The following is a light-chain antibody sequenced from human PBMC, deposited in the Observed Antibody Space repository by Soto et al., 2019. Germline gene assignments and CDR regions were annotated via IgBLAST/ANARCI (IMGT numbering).Light chain of an antibody. J-gene: IGKJ4*01. CDR1: QGISSY. Sequence: AIRLTQSQSSLSATPGDRVTITSRASQGISSYLAWYQQKPGKAPKLLIYAASTLQSGVPARFSGSGSGTEFTLTIISLQSEDSAVYYCQQDNDWPLTFGGGTKVDIK. CDR2: AAS. V-gene: IGKV1-8*01. CDR3: QQDNDWPLT.